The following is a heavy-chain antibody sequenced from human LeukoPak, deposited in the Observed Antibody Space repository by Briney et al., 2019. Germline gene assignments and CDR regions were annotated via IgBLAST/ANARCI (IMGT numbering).Heavy chain of an antibody. Sequence: PSETLSLTCSVSGDSMSSYYCNWIRQPPGKGLEWMGNIYYSGGTEYNPSLKSRVTVSVDTCKNQFSLKLSSVTAAYTAVYFCARAATWYSVFASWGQGPLVTVSS. CDR3: ARAATWYSVFAS. CDR2: IYYSGGT. D-gene: IGHD6-13*01. J-gene: IGHJ4*02. CDR1: GDSMSSYY. V-gene: IGHV4-59*01.